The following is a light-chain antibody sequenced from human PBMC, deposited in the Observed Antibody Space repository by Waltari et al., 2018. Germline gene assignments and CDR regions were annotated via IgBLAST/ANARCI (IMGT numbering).Light chain of an antibody. CDR2: GAS. CDR1: QSVSNK. V-gene: IGKV3-15*01. CDR3: QQYNNWVT. Sequence: EIVMTQSPATLSVSPGEGATLSCRASQSVSNKLAWYQQKPGQAPRLLIYGASTRATGIPARFSGSGSGTKFTLTISSLQPEDFAVYYCQQYNNWVTFGGGTKVEIK. J-gene: IGKJ4*01.